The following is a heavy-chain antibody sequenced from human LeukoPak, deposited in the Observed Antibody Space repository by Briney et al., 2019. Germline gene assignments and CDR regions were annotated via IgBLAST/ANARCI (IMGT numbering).Heavy chain of an antibody. CDR1: GFTFSNSA. J-gene: IGHJ4*02. CDR3: AKGESYAPLDY. D-gene: IGHD1-26*01. V-gene: IGHV3-23*01. Sequence: PGGSLRLSCAASGFTFSNSAMTWVRQAPGKGLEWVSAISSSASDTIYTDSVKDRFTISRDNSKNTLYLQMNSLRAEDTAVYYCAKGESYAPLDYWGQGTLVTVSS. CDR2: ISSSASDT.